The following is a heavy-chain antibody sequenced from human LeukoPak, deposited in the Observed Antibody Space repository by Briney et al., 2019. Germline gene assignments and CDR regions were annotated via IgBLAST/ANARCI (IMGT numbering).Heavy chain of an antibody. D-gene: IGHD5-24*01. V-gene: IGHV4-34*01. CDR1: GGSFSGYY. J-gene: IGHJ5*02. CDR3: ARESLTWLQSRTSWFDP. Sequence: SETLSLTCAVYGGSFSGYYWNWIRQPPGMGLEWIGEINHSGSTNYNPSLKSRVTISIDTSKNQFSLKVTSVTAADTAVYYCARESLTWLQSRTSWFDPWGQGTLVTVSS. CDR2: INHSGST.